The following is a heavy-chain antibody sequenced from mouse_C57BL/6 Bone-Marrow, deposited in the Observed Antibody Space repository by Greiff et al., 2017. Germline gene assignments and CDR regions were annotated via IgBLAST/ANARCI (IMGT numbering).Heavy chain of an antibody. J-gene: IGHJ4*01. V-gene: IGHV1-69*01. CDR2: IDPSDSYT. D-gene: IGHD2-4*01. CDR3: AREGDYDFMDY. CDR1: GYTFTSYW. Sequence: VQRVESGAELVMPGASVKLSCKASGYTFTSYWMHWVKQRPGQGLEWIGEIDPSDSYTNYNQKFKGKSTLTVDKSSSTAYMQLSSLTSEDSAVYYCAREGDYDFMDYWGQGTSVTVSS.